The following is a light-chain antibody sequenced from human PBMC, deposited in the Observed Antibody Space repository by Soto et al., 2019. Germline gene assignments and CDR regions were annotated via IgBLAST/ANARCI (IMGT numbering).Light chain of an antibody. Sequence: EIVMTQSPATLSVSPGERATLSCRASQSVSNNLAWYQKKPGQAPRLLINGASTRATGIPARFSGSGSGTEFTLTISSLQSEDFAVYYCQQYNTWWTFGQGTRVEIK. CDR1: QSVSNN. V-gene: IGKV3-15*01. CDR2: GAS. CDR3: QQYNTWWT. J-gene: IGKJ1*01.